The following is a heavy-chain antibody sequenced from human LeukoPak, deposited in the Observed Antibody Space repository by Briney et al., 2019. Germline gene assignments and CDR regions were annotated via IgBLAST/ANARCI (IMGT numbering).Heavy chain of an antibody. D-gene: IGHD3-3*01. CDR2: IYHSGST. J-gene: IGHJ3*02. CDR3: ARVRFLEWLSYPAEHDAFDI. V-gene: IGHV4-30-2*01. CDR1: GGSISSGGYY. Sequence: PSQTLSLTCTVSGGSISSGGYYWSWIRQPPGKGLEWIGYIYHSGSTYYNPSLKSRVTISVDRSKNQFSLKLSSVTAADTAVYYCARVRFLEWLSYPAEHDAFDIWGQGTMVTVSS.